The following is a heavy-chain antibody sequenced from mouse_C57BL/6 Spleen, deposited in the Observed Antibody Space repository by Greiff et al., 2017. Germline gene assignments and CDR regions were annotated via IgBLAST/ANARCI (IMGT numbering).Heavy chain of an antibody. CDR1: GFTFSSYT. J-gene: IGHJ2*01. CDR3: ARHEGITTRYYFDY. Sequence: EVKLVESGGGLVKPGGSLKLSCAASGFTFSSYTMSWVRQTPEKRLEWVATISGGGGNTYYPDSVKGRFTISRDNAKNTLYLQMSSLRSEDTALYYCARHEGITTRYYFDYWGQGTTLTVSS. CDR2: ISGGGGNT. V-gene: IGHV5-9*01. D-gene: IGHD2-4*01.